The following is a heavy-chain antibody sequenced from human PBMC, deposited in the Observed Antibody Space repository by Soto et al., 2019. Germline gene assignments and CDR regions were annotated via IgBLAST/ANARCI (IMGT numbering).Heavy chain of an antibody. CDR3: ASVPDY. V-gene: IGHV4-30-2*01. CDR1: GGSISSGGYS. J-gene: IGHJ4*02. Sequence: PSETLSLTCAVSGGSISSGGYSWSWIRQPPGKGLEWIGYIYHSGSIYYNPSLKSRVTISVDRSKNQFSLKLSSVTAADTAVYYCASVPDYWGQGTLVTVSS. CDR2: IYHSGSI.